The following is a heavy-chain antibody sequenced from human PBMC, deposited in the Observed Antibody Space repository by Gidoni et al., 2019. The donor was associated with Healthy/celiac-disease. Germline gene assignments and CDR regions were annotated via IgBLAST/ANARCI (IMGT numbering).Heavy chain of an antibody. CDR3: ARATVTVNYYYYGMDV. CDR1: GGSFSGYY. CDR2: INHSGST. D-gene: IGHD4-17*01. Sequence: QVQLQQAGAGLLKPSETLSLTCAVHGGSFSGYYWSWIRQPPGKGLGWIGEINHSGSTNYNPSLKSRVTISVDTSKNQFSLKLSSVTAADTAVYYCARATVTVNYYYYGMDVWGQGTTVTVSS. V-gene: IGHV4-34*01. J-gene: IGHJ6*02.